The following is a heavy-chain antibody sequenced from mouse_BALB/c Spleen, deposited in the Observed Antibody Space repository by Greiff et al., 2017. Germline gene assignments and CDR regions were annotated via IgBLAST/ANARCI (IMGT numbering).Heavy chain of an antibody. CDR1: GFSLTSYG. CDR3: ASTIDYRIYWFED. J-gene: IGHJ3*01. Sequence: QVQLKQSGPGLVQPSQSLSISCTVSGFSLTSYGVHWVRQSPGKGLEWLGVIWSGGSTDYNAAFISRLSISKDNSKSQVFFKMNSLQANDTAIYYSASTIDYRIYWFEDGGKGTLGTVAA. D-gene: IGHD2-12*01. V-gene: IGHV2-2*02. CDR2: IWSGGST.